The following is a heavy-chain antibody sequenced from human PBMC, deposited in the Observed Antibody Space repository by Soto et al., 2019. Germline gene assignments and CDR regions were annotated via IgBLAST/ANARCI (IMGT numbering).Heavy chain of an antibody. V-gene: IGHV1-3*01. D-gene: IGHD6-13*01. CDR1: GYNFTNYA. CDR2: IKSGDGNT. J-gene: IGHJ4*02. CDR3: ARSSTNSAAGTDY. Sequence: ASVKVSCKTSGYNFTNYAIHWVHQAPGQRLEWMGWIKSGDGNTKYSQKFQGRVTITRDTSASTVNMELSSLTSEDTAVYYCARSSTNSAAGTDYWGQGTLVTVSS.